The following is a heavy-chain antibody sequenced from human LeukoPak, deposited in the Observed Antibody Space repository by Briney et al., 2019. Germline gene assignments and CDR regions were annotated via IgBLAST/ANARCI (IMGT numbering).Heavy chain of an antibody. J-gene: IGHJ4*02. V-gene: IGHV3-74*01. CDR1: GFTFSSYW. D-gene: IGHD3-10*01. Sequence: GGSLRLSCAASGFTFSSYWMHWVRQTPGKGLVWVSRIESDGSTIYADSVRGRFTISRDNSKNTLYLQMNSLRAEDTAVYYCAKAIGITMVRGVIIALDYWGQGTLVTVSS. CDR2: IESDGST. CDR3: AKAIGITMVRGVIIALDY.